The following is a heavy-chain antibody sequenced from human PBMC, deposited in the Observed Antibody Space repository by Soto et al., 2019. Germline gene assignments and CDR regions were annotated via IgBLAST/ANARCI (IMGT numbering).Heavy chain of an antibody. CDR3: ARDSPIGSTFSGYEAIDY. J-gene: IGHJ4*02. V-gene: IGHV1-69*04. D-gene: IGHD5-12*01. CDR2: IIPLLDIT. CDR1: GGTFSNDI. Sequence: SVKVSCKTSGGTFSNDIFTWVRQAPGQGLEWMGRIIPLLDITNYAQKFQGRVTITADKSTSTAYMELNSLRSEDTVVYYFARDSPIGSTFSGYEAIDYWGQGTLVTVSS.